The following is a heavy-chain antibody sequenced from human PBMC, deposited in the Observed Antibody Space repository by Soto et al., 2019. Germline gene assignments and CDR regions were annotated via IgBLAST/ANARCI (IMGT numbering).Heavy chain of an antibody. D-gene: IGHD2-15*01. Sequence: QITLKESGPTLVKPTQTLTLTCTFSGFSLSSSGVGVGWIRQPPGKALEWLTFIYWDDDKRYSPSLKSRLTITKDASKNQVVLTLTNMDPVDTATYYCAPLVVAGITYSFESWGQGTLLTVSS. V-gene: IGHV2-5*02. CDR3: APLVVAGITYSFES. CDR1: GFSLSSSGVG. J-gene: IGHJ4*02. CDR2: IYWDDDK.